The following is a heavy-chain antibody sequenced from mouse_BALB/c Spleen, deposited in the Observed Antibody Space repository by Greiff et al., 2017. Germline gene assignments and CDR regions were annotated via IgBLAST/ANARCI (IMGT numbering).Heavy chain of an antibody. CDR3: AGEGDLFGYFDV. V-gene: IGHV1-4*01. CDR1: GYTFTSYT. Sequence: QVQLKESGAELARPGASVKMSCKASGYTFTSYTMHWVKQRPGQGLEWIGYINPSSGYTNYNQKFKDKATLTADKSSSTAYMQLSSLTSEDSAVYYGAGEGDLFGYFDVWGAGTTVTVSS. D-gene: IGHD1-1*01. J-gene: IGHJ1*01. CDR2: INPSSGYT.